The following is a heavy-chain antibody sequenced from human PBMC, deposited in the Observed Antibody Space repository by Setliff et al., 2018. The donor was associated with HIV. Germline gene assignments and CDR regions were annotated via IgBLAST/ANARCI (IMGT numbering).Heavy chain of an antibody. D-gene: IGHD4-17*01. Sequence: RLSCAASGFTFSSYSMNWVRQAPGKGLEWVSSISGSSSYIYYADSVKGRFTISRDNAKNSLYLQMNSLRAEDTAVYYCARDRDYGDYFQLYYYYYCGMDVWGQGTSVTVSS. J-gene: IGHJ6*02. CDR2: ISGSSSYI. V-gene: IGHV3-21*04. CDR1: GFTFSSYS. CDR3: ARDRDYGDYFQLYYYYYCGMDV.